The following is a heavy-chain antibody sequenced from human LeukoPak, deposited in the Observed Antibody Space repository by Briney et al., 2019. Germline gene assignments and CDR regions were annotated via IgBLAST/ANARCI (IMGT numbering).Heavy chain of an antibody. Sequence: AGGSLRLSCAASGFTFSSYDMHWVRQAPGKGLEWVSSISSSSSYIYYADSVKGRFTISRDNAKNSLYLQMNSLRAEDTAVYYCARDFTFGGVIVMPLGDWGQGTLVTVSS. J-gene: IGHJ4*02. CDR3: ARDFTFGGVIVMPLGD. CDR1: GFTFSSYD. V-gene: IGHV3-21*01. D-gene: IGHD3-16*02. CDR2: ISSSSSYI.